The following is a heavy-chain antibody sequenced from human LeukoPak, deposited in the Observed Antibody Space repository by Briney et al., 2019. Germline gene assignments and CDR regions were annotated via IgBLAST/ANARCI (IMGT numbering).Heavy chain of an antibody. D-gene: IGHD3/OR15-3a*01. J-gene: IGHJ4*02. CDR1: GGSFSGYD. Sequence: SETLSLTCAVYGGSFSGYDWTWIRQPPGKGLEWIGEINHSGSTNFNPSLKSRVTISVDTSKNQFSLKLRSLAAADTAVYYCARQTGSGLFILPGGQGTLVTVSS. CDR3: ARQTGSGLFILP. V-gene: IGHV4-34*01. CDR2: INHSGST.